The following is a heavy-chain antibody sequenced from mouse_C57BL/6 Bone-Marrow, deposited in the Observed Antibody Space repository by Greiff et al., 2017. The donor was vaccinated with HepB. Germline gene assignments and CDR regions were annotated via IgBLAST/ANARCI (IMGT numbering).Heavy chain of an antibody. D-gene: IGHD1-1*01. CDR3: TTVVAPMDY. Sequence: EVMLVESGGGLVQPGGSMKLSCVASGFTFSNYWMNWVRQSPEKGLEWVAQIRLKSDNYATHYAESVKGRFTISRDDSKSSVYLQMNNLRAEDTGIYYLTTVVAPMDYWGQGTSVTVSS. CDR1: GFTFSNYW. V-gene: IGHV6-3*01. J-gene: IGHJ4*01. CDR2: IRLKSDNYAT.